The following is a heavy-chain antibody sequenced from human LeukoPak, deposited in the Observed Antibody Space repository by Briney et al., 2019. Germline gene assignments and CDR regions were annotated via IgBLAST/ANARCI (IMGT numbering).Heavy chain of an antibody. D-gene: IGHD3-22*01. CDR2: IYYSGST. J-gene: IGHJ4*02. V-gene: IGHV4-39*07. CDR3: ARARSPYYYDSSGYYYFDY. CDR1: GGSISSSYYY. Sequence: PSETLSLTCTVSGGSISSSYYYWGWIRQPPGKGLEWIGSIYYSGSTYYNPSLKSRVTISVDTSKNQFSLKLSSVTAADTAVYYCARARSPYYYDSSGYYYFDYWGQGTLVTVSS.